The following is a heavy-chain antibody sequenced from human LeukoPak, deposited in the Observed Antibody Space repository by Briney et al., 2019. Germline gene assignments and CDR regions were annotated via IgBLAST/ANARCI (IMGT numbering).Heavy chain of an antibody. CDR3: ARDYYGSGSLYYFDY. D-gene: IGHD3-10*01. CDR1: GGSLSSSY. J-gene: IGHJ4*02. Sequence: SEPLSLTCSVSGGSLSSSYWSWIRQPAGKGLEGIGRIYTSGSTNYTPSLKSRVTISVDKSKNPFSLKLSSVTAADTAVYYCARDYYGSGSLYYFDYWGQGTLVTVSS. V-gene: IGHV4-4*07. CDR2: IYTSGST.